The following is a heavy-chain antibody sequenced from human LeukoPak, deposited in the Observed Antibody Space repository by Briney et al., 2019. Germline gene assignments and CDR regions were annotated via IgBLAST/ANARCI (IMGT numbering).Heavy chain of an antibody. CDR1: GLTFSLLW. Sequence: GGTVGLLYEASGLTFSLLWIRGAPRAPGKGREWVADKKYERSEKYYVDSVKGRFTISRDNAKNGLYLQMNRLRAEDTAVYYCARLRYGGFDLWGQGTLVTVSS. CDR2: KKYERSEK. J-gene: IGHJ5*02. V-gene: IGHV3-7*01. D-gene: IGHD5-18*01. CDR3: ARLRYGGFDL.